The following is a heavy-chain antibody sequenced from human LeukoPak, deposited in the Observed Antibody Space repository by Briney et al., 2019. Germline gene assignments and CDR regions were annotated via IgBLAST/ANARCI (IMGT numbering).Heavy chain of an antibody. Sequence: GASVKVSCEASGYTFTGYYIHWVRQVPGQGLEWMGWINPKSGGTNYAQNFQGRVTMTSDTSISTAYMELSGLRFDDRAVYYCVRDMIAAAGTGAWGQGTLVTVSS. CDR2: INPKSGGT. D-gene: IGHD6-13*01. V-gene: IGHV1-2*02. J-gene: IGHJ5*02. CDR1: GYTFTGYY. CDR3: VRDMIAAAGTGA.